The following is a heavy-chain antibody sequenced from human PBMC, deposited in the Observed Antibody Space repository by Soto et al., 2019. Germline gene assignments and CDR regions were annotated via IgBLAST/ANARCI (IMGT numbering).Heavy chain of an antibody. V-gene: IGHV3-23*01. J-gene: IGHJ5*02. Sequence: EVQLLESGGGLVQPGGSLRLSCAASGFTFSSYAMSWFRQAPGKGLVWVSTISGSGSGTYYADSVKGRFTISRDNSQNTLYLQLDTRRAEDTAVYFCTKDQVEGYYDTGGSQGSWGQGTLVTVSS. CDR2: ISGSGSGT. CDR1: GFTFSSYA. D-gene: IGHD3-22*01. CDR3: TKDQVEGYYDTGGSQGS.